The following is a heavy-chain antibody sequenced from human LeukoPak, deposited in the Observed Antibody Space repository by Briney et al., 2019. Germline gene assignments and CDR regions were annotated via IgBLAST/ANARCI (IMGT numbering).Heavy chain of an antibody. J-gene: IGHJ4*02. CDR3: ARGVAVADLHY. CDR2: IYYSGST. Sequence: SETLSLTCTVSGYSISSGYYWGWIRQPPGKGLEWIGSIYYSGSTYYNPSLKSRVTISVDTSKNQFSLKLSSVTAADTAVYYCARGVAVADLHYWGQGTLVTVSS. V-gene: IGHV4-38-2*02. CDR1: GYSISSGYY. D-gene: IGHD6-19*01.